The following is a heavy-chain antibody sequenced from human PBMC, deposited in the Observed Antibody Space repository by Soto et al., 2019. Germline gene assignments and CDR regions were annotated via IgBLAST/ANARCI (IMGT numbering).Heavy chain of an antibody. Sequence: PSETLSLTCTVSVGSISSGDYYWSWIRQPPGKGLEWIGYIYYSGSTYYNPSLKSRVTISVDTSKNQFSLKLSSVTAADTAVYYCARVTVTAHFDYWGQGTLVTVSS. D-gene: IGHD4-4*01. CDR1: VGSISSGDYY. CDR3: ARVTVTAHFDY. J-gene: IGHJ4*02. CDR2: IYYSGST. V-gene: IGHV4-30-4*01.